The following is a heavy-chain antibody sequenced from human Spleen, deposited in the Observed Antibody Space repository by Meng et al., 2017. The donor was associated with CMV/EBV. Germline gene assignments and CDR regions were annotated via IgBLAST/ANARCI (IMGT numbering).Heavy chain of an antibody. Sequence: SVKVSCKASGYTFAGYYIHWVRQAPGQGLEWMGGIIAIFHTTNYAQKFQGRVTITTDEPTSTVYMELSGLRSEDTAVYYCARNPNYYGSGSSGYFDYWGQGTLVTVSS. CDR3: ARNPNYYGSGSSGYFDY. CDR1: GYTFAGYY. J-gene: IGHJ4*03. CDR2: IIAIFHTT. V-gene: IGHV1-69*05. D-gene: IGHD3-10*01.